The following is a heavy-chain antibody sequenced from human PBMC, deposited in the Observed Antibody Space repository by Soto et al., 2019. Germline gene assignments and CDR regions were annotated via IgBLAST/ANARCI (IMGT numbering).Heavy chain of an antibody. D-gene: IGHD3-10*01. CDR3: ARDLYYYGSGSYYNVAY. Sequence: GGSLRLSCAASGFAFSSYSMNWVRQAPGKGLEWVSSISSSSSYIYYADSVKGRFTISRDNAKNSLYLQMNSLRAEDTAVYYCARDLYYYGSGSYYNVAYWGQGTLVTVSS. V-gene: IGHV3-21*01. CDR1: GFAFSSYS. J-gene: IGHJ4*02. CDR2: ISSSSSYI.